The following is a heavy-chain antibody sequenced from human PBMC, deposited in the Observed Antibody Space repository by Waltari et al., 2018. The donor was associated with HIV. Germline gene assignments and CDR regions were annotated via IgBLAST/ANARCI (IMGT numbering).Heavy chain of an antibody. CDR2: ICSSDSTI. Sequence: EVQLVESGGGLVQPGGSMRLSWSAPGFTYSSYEMNWVRQAPGRGVEWVSYICSSDSTIDYADSVKGRFTISRDNAKNSLYLQMNSLRAEDMAVYYCVRDQSQQLGDVFDIWGQGTMVTVSS. CDR1: GFTYSSYE. V-gene: IGHV3-48*03. CDR3: VRDQSQQLGDVFDI. D-gene: IGHD6-13*01. J-gene: IGHJ3*02.